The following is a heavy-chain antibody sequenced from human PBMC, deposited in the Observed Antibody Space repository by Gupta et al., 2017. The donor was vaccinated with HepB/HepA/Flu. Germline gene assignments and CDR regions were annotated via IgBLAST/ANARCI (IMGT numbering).Heavy chain of an antibody. D-gene: IGHD2-2*02. CDR1: GFTFSSYA. V-gene: IGHV3-23*01. J-gene: IGHJ4*02. CDR3: AKGRCSGSSCYRCDY. Sequence: EVQLLESGGGLVQPGGSLRLSCAASGFTFSSYAMNWVRQAPGKGLEWVSVISGSGNSTNYADSVKCRFTISRDNSKNTLYLQMNSLRAEDTAVYYCAKGRCSGSSCYRCDYWGQGTLVTVSS. CDR2: ISGSGNST.